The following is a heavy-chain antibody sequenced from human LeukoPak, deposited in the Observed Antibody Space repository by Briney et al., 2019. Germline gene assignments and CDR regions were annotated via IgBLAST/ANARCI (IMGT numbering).Heavy chain of an antibody. D-gene: IGHD1-1*01. CDR1: GFSFSGYS. CDR2: ISSSATTI. V-gene: IGHV3-48*01. J-gene: IGHJ4*02. CDR3: ARSRCGYHSDY. Sequence: GGSLRLSCAASGFSFSGYSMNWGRQAPGKGLEWVSYISSSATTIYYADSMKGRFTVSRDNAKNSLSLQMNSLRAEDTAVYYCARSRCGYHSDYWGQGTLVTVSS.